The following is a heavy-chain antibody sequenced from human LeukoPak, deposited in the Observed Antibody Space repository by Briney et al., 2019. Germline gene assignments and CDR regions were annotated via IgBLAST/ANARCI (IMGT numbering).Heavy chain of an antibody. J-gene: IGHJ6*02. V-gene: IGHV3-11*01. CDR2: ISSSGSTI. Sequence: PGGSLRLSCAASGFTFSDYYTSWIRQAPGKGLEWVSYISSSGSTIYYADSVKGRFTISRDNAKNSLYLQMNSLRAEDTAVYYCARDHYDILTGYGAYYYYGMDVWGQGTTVTVSS. CDR1: GFTFSDYY. CDR3: ARDHYDILTGYGAYYYYGMDV. D-gene: IGHD3-9*01.